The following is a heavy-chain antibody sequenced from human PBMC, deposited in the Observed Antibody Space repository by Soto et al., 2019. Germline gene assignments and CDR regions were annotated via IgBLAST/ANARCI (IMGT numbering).Heavy chain of an antibody. D-gene: IGHD3-9*01. J-gene: IGHJ6*02. Sequence: SETLSLTCSVPGGSIRDYFWTWVRQPPGKGLEWIGYISSSGTINYNSSLKSRVTISLDTSRNHFSLKLSSVTTADTAVYFCARDRKLVIQGTYYYYGMDVWGQGTTVTVSS. CDR3: ARDRKLVIQGTYYYYGMDV. CDR1: GGSIRDYF. CDR2: ISSSGTI. V-gene: IGHV4-59*01.